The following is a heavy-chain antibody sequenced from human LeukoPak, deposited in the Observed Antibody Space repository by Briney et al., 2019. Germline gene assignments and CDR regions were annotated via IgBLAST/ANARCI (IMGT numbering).Heavy chain of an antibody. CDR3: VSRGYSYGNFDY. CDR2: VSPGGYT. Sequence: SETLSLTCAVSGVSISDYYWSWIRQCPGKGLEWIGEVSPGGYTNYNPSLKSRVTISVDTSKNQFSLKLSSVTDADTAVYYCVSRGYSYGNFDYWGQGTLVTVSS. V-gene: IGHV4-34*01. J-gene: IGHJ4*02. CDR1: GVSISDYY. D-gene: IGHD5-18*01.